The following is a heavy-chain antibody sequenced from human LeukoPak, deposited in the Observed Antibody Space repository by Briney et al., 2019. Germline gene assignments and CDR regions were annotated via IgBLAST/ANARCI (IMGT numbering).Heavy chain of an antibody. D-gene: IGHD5-24*01. CDR1: GFTFSSYS. CDR3: AKSGYNRFDY. J-gene: IGHJ4*02. V-gene: IGHV3-21*04. CDR2: ISSSSSYI. Sequence: PGGSLRLSCAASGFTFSSYSMNWVRQAPGKGLEWVSSISSSSSYIYYADSVKGRFTISRDNAKNSPYLQMNSPRAEDTAVYYCAKSGYNRFDYWGQGTLVTVSP.